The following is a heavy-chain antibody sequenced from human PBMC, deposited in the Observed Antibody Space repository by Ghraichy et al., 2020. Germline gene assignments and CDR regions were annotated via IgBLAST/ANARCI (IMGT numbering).Heavy chain of an antibody. V-gene: IGHV4-61*02. D-gene: IGHD1-1*01. CDR1: GGSLSSADYY. CDR2: IYTSGST. J-gene: IGHJ4*02. Sequence: SQTLSLTCSVSGGSLSSADYYWTWIRQPAGKGLEWIGRIYTSGSTYYNPSLKSRVSMSVDTSKNQFSLKLSSVTAADTAVYYCARETGRIGSSPQTLDYWGQGTLGTVSS. CDR3: ARETGRIGSSPQTLDY.